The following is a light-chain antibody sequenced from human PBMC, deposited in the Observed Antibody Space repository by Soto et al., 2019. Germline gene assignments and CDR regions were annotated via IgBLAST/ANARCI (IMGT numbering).Light chain of an antibody. Sequence: EIVMTQSPATLSVSPGERATLFCRASQSTNNYLAWYQQKPGQAPRLLIDGASTRATGIPARFSGSGSGTEFTLTITSLQSEDFAVYYCQQYNKWPLTFGGGTKVEIK. CDR2: GAS. CDR1: QSTNNY. J-gene: IGKJ4*01. V-gene: IGKV3-15*01. CDR3: QQYNKWPLT.